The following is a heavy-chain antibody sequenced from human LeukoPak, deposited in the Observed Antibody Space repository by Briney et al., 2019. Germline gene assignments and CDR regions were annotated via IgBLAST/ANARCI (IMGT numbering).Heavy chain of an antibody. J-gene: IGHJ4*02. CDR1: GFTFSSYG. D-gene: IGHD5-18*01. CDR3: AREGSYGDSDY. Sequence: GGSLRLSCAASGFTFSSYGMHWVRQAPGKGLEYVSAINSNGGSTYYANSVKGRFTISRDNSKDTLYLQMGSLRAEDMAVYYCAREGSYGDSDYWGQGTLVTVSS. V-gene: IGHV3-64*01. CDR2: INSNGGST.